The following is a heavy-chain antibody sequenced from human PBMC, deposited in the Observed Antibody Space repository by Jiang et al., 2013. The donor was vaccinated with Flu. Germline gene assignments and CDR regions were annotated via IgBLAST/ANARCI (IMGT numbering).Heavy chain of an antibody. CDR3: ARAATTRYCSSTSCSRGFDP. V-gene: IGHV4-59*01. CDR2: IYYSGST. J-gene: IGHJ5*02. D-gene: IGHD2-2*01. CDR1: GGSISSYY. Sequence: GPGLVKPSETLSLTCTVSGGSISSYYWSWIRQPPGKGLEWIGYIYYSGSTNYNPSLKSRVTISVDTSKNQFSLKLSSVTAADTVVYYCARAATTRYCSSTSCSRGFDPWGQGTLVTVSS.